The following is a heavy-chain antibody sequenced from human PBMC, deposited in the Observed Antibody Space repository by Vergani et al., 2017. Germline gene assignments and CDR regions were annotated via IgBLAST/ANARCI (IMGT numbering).Heavy chain of an antibody. Sequence: QVQLVQSGAEVKKPGSSVKVSCKASGGTFSSYAISWVRQAPGQGLEWMGGIIPIFGTANYAQKFQGRVTITADESTSSAYMELSSLRSEDTSVYYCARGGLAVTGTEYFDLWGRGTLVTVSS. D-gene: IGHD6-19*01. J-gene: IGHJ2*01. V-gene: IGHV1-69*12. CDR3: ARGGLAVTGTEYFDL. CDR2: IIPIFGTA. CDR1: GGTFSSYA.